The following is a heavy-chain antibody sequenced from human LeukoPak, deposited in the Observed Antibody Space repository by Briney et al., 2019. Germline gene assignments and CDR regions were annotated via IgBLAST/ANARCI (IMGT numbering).Heavy chain of an antibody. V-gene: IGHV1-2*02. Sequence: GASVKVSCKASDYTFTDYYLHWVRQAPGQGLEWMGWINPNTGDTNYAQKFQGRVTMTRDTSISTAYMELSRLRSDDTAVYYCARVRYRLAETYIDYWGQGTLVTVSS. D-gene: IGHD3-16*01. J-gene: IGHJ4*02. CDR2: INPNTGDT. CDR1: DYTFTDYY. CDR3: ARVRYRLAETYIDY.